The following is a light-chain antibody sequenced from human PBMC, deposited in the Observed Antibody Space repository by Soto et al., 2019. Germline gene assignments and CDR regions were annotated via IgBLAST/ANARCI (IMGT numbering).Light chain of an antibody. V-gene: IGKV3-20*01. CDR3: QRYDISPFP. J-gene: IGKJ2*01. CDR1: QSVSSTY. Sequence: EIVLTQSPGTLSLSPGERATLSCRAGQSVSSTYLAWYQQKPGQAPRLLIYGASSRATGIPDRFSGSGSGTDFTLTISRLEPEDFAVYYCQRYDISPFPFGQGTKLEIK. CDR2: GAS.